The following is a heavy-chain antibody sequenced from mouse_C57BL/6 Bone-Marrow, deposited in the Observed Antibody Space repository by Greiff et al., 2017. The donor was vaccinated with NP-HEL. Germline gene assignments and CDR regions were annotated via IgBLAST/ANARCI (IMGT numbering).Heavy chain of an antibody. CDR1: GFPITSGYY. CDR2: ITHSGET. J-gene: IGHJ1*03. Sequence: VKLVESGPGLVEPSQSLFLTCSITGFPITSGYYWIWIRQSPGKPLEWMGYITHSGETFYNPSLQSPISITRETSKNQFFLQLNSVTTEDTAMYYCAGDYDGYWYFDVWGTGTTVTVSS. V-gene: IGHV12-3*01. CDR3: AGDYDGYWYFDV. D-gene: IGHD2-3*01.